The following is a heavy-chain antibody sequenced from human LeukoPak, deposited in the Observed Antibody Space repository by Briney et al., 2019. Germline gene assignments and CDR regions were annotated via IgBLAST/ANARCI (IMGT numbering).Heavy chain of an antibody. J-gene: IGHJ4*02. CDR3: ARVLSGYYVD. CDR2: IIPILGIA. Sequence: RGASVKVSCKASGGTFSSYAISWVRQAPGQGLEWMGRIIPILGIANYAQKFQGRVTITADKSTSTAYMELSSLRSEDAAVYYCARVLSGYYVDWGQGTLVTVSS. V-gene: IGHV1-69*04. D-gene: IGHD3-22*01. CDR1: GGTFSSYA.